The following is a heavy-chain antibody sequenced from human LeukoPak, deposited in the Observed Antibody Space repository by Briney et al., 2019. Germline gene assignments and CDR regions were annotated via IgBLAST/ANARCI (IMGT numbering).Heavy chain of an antibody. CDR1: GFTFSSYW. D-gene: IGHD5-18*01. J-gene: IGHJ4*02. V-gene: IGHV3-74*01. CDR2: INSDGSST. Sequence: GGSLRLSCAASGFTFSSYWMHWVRQAPGKGLVWVSRINSDGSSTSYADSVKGRFTISRDNSKNTLYLQMNSLRAEDTAVYYCAKRIPGYSYIDYWGQGTLVTVSS. CDR3: AKRIPGYSYIDY.